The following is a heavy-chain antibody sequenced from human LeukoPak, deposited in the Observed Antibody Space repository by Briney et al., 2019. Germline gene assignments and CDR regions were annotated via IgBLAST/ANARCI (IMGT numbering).Heavy chain of an antibody. CDR2: ISAYNGNT. V-gene: IGHV1-18*01. CDR1: GYTFTSYG. D-gene: IGHD3-10*01. Sequence: GASVKVSCKASGYTFTSYGISWVRQAPGQGLEWMGWISAYNGNTNYAQKLQGRVTMTTDTSTSTAYMELRSLRSDDTAVYYWARDEAVLWFGELLNYWGQGTLVTVSS. J-gene: IGHJ4*02. CDR3: ARDEAVLWFGELLNY.